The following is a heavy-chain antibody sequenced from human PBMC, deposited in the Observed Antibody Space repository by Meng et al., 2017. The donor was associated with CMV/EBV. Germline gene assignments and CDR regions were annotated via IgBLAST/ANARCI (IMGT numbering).Heavy chain of an antibody. CDR3: ARDQIRRVTNFHYYYYGMDV. V-gene: IGHV1-69*05. D-gene: IGHD3-10*01. J-gene: IGHJ6*02. CDR2: IILIFGTA. Sequence: SVKVSCKASGGTFSSYAISWVRQAPGQGLEWMGGIILIFGTANYAQKFQGRVTITTDESTSTAYMEMSSLRSEDTAVYYCARDQIRRVTNFHYYYYGMDVWGQGTTVTVSS. CDR1: GGTFSSYA.